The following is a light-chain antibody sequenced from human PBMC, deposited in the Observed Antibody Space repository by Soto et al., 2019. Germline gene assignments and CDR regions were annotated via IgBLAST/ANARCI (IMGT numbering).Light chain of an antibody. CDR3: QHYNNWPFA. Sequence: EIVLTQSPATLSLSPGERATLSCRASQSVSINLAWYQQKPGQAPRLLIYGASARAAGIPDRFSGSGSGTEFTLTISSLQSEDFAVYYCQHYNNWPFAFGQGTKVDIK. CDR2: GAS. V-gene: IGKV3-15*01. CDR1: QSVSIN. J-gene: IGKJ2*01.